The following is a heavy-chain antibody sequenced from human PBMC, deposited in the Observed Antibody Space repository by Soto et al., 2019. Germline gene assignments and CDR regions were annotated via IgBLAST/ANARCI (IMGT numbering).Heavy chain of an antibody. D-gene: IGHD3-10*01. Sequence: EVQLVESGGGLVKPGGSLRLSCAASGFTFSSYSMNWVRQAPGMGLGWVSSISSSSSYIYYADSVKGRFTISRYNARTSLYLQIESLRAEDTAVYYCARMSLRYYYGSGNHKHDAFDIWGQGIIVAVSS. V-gene: IGHV3-21*01. CDR3: ARMSLRYYYGSGNHKHDAFDI. CDR1: GFTFSSYS. J-gene: IGHJ3*02. CDR2: ISSSSSYI.